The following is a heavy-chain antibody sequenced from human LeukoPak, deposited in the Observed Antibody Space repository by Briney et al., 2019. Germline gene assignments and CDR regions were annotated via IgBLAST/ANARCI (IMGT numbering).Heavy chain of an antibody. Sequence: GGSLRLSCAASGVTVGTNSMSWARQSPGKGLEWVSVIYSGGSTYNADSVNGRFTVSRDNSRNTLFLQMNNLRAEDTALYFCASAREYCGSAECYEYFQHWGQGTLVTVSS. CDR1: GVTVGTNS. CDR3: ASAREYCGSAECYEYFQH. D-gene: IGHD2-21*01. J-gene: IGHJ1*01. CDR2: IYSGGST. V-gene: IGHV3-53*01.